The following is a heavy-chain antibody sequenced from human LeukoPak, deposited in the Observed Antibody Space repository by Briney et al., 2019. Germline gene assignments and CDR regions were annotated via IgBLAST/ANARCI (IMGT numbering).Heavy chain of an antibody. Sequence: GGSLRLSCAASGFTFSDYYMSWSRQAAGKGLEVFSCISSSSRYTNYADSVKGRFTISRDNAKNSLYLQMNSLRAEDTAVCYCAREIVKGYSGYGEYYFDYWGQGTLVTVSS. D-gene: IGHD5-12*01. V-gene: IGHV3-11*05. CDR1: GFTFSDYY. J-gene: IGHJ4*02. CDR3: AREIVKGYSGYGEYYFDY. CDR2: ISSSSRYT.